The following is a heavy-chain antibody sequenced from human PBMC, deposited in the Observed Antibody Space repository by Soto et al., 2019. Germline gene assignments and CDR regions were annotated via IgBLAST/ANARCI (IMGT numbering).Heavy chain of an antibody. J-gene: IGHJ6*03. CDR1: GYTFTSYG. Sequence: QVQLVQSGAEVKKPGASVKVSCKASGYTFTSYGISWVRQAPGQGLEWMGWISAYNGNTNYAQKLQGRVTMTTDTSTSTAYLELRSLRSDDTAVYYCARDLWGSGWHYYYYMDVWGKGTTVPVSS. V-gene: IGHV1-18*01. CDR2: ISAYNGNT. CDR3: ARDLWGSGWHYYYYMDV. D-gene: IGHD3-16*01.